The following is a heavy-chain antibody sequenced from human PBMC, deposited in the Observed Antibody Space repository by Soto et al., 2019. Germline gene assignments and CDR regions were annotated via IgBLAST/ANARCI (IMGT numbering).Heavy chain of an antibody. V-gene: IGHV4-30-2*03. CDR3: ARQCGYSYGSCDY. Sequence: RKVLEWIGSIYHSGSTYYNPSLQSRVTISVDTSKNQFSLKLSSVTATDTAVYYCARQCGYSYGSCDYWGQGILVTVSS. J-gene: IGHJ4*02. D-gene: IGHD5-18*01. CDR2: IYHSGST.